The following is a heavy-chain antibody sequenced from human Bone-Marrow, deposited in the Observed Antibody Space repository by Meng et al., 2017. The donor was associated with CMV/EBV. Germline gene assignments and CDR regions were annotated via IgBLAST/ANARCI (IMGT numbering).Heavy chain of an antibody. Sequence: GESLKISCAASGFTFSSYGMHWVRQAPGKGLEWVAFIRYDGSNKYYADSVKGRFTISRDNSKSTLYLQMNSLRAEDTAVYYCAKDRGITGTTIHWGQGTMVTVSS. CDR3: AKDRGITGTTIH. D-gene: IGHD1-20*01. CDR2: IRYDGSNK. J-gene: IGHJ3*01. CDR1: GFTFSSYG. V-gene: IGHV3-30*02.